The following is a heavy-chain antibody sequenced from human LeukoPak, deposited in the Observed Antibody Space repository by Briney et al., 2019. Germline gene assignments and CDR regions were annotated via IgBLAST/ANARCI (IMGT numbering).Heavy chain of an antibody. J-gene: IGHJ4*02. V-gene: IGHV1-58*02. CDR1: GFTFTSSA. D-gene: IGHD3-22*01. CDR3: AADPYYYDSSGYTY. CDR2: IVVGSGNT. Sequence: ASVKVSCKASGFTFTSSAMQWARQARGQRLEWIGWIVVGSGNTNYAQKFQERVTITRNMSTSTAYMELSSLRSEDTAVYHCAADPYYYDSSGYTYWGQGTLVTVSS.